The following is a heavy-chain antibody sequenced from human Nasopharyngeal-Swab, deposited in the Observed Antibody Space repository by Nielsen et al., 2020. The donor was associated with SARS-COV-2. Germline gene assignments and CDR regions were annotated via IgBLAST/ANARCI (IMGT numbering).Heavy chain of an antibody. Sequence: LSLTCAASGFTFSSYGMHWVRQAPVKGLEWMAVISYDGSNKYYADSVKGRFTISRDNSKNTLYLQMNSLRAEDTAVYYCAREAQTGYSSGWTYYYYGMDVWGQGTTVTVSS. CDR1: GFTFSSYG. CDR2: ISYDGSNK. CDR3: AREAQTGYSSGWTYYYYGMDV. D-gene: IGHD6-19*01. J-gene: IGHJ6*02. V-gene: IGHV3-30*03.